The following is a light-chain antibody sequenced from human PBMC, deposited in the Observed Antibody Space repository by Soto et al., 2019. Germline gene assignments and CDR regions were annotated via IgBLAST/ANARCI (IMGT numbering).Light chain of an antibody. J-gene: IGKJ1*01. CDR1: QSVSTW. CDR2: KAS. CDR3: QQYNSYSPT. Sequence: DVRMTQSPSTLSASLGYKITITFRASQSVSTWLAWYQQKPGKAPNLLIYKASSLETGVPSRFSGSGSGTEFTLTISSLQPDDFATYYCQQYNSYSPTFGQGTKVDNK. V-gene: IGKV1-5*03.